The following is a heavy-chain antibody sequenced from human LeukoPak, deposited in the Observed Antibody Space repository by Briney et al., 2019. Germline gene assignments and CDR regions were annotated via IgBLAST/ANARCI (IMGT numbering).Heavy chain of an antibody. CDR1: GGSISSYY. J-gene: IGHJ5*02. CDR3: ARDKGYSSEFDP. V-gene: IGHV4-59*01. CDR2: IYYSGST. Sequence: NPSETLSLTCTVSGGSISSYYWSWIRQPPGKGLEWIGYIYYSGSTNYNPSLKSRVTISVDTSKNQFSLKLSSVTAADTAVYYCARDKGYSSEFDPWGQGTLVTVSS. D-gene: IGHD6-19*01.